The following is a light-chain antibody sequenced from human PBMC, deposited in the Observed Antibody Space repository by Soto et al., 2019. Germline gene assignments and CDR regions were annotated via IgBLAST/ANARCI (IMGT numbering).Light chain of an antibody. CDR1: NIGTKS. CDR3: QVWDSSTVHVYG. V-gene: IGLV3-21*02. Sequence: SYDLTQPPSVSVAPGQTASITCGGNNIGTKSVHWYQQKPGQAPVLVVYDDSDRPSGIPERFSGSNSGNTATLSISRVEAGDEADYYCQVWDSSTVHVYGFGSGTKVTVL. CDR2: DDS. J-gene: IGLJ1*01.